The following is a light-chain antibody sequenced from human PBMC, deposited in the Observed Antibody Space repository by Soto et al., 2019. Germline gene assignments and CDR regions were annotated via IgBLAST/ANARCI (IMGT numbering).Light chain of an antibody. CDR3: HQLNSYPRT. CDR1: QGISSY. J-gene: IGKJ1*01. V-gene: IGKV1-9*01. CDR2: AAS. Sequence: IQLTQSPSSLSASVGDSVTITCRASQGISSYLAWYQQKPGKAPKLLIYAASTLQSGVPSRFSGSGSGTDFTLTISSLKPEDFATYYCHQLNSYPRTFGQGTKVDI.